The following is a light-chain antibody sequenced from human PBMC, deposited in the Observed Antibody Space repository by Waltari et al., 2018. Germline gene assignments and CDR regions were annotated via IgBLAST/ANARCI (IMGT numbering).Light chain of an antibody. CDR1: QSVSKY. J-gene: IGKJ1*01. CDR2: AAS. CDR3: QNHERLPAT. V-gene: IGKV3-20*01. Sequence: EVVLTQSPGTLSLSPGERATLSWRASQSVSKYLAWYQQRPGQAPRLLIYAASTRATGIPDRFSGSGSGTDFSLTISRLEPEDFAVYYCQNHERLPATFGQGTKVEIK.